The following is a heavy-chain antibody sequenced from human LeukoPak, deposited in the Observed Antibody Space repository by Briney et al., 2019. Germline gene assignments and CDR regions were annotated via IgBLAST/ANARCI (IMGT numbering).Heavy chain of an antibody. Sequence: GGSLRLSCAASGFTFSSYAMSWVRQAPGKGLEWVSGISGSGGSTFYADSVKGRFTISRDNSKNTLYLQMNSLRAEDTAVYYCAKWGSGSYYKGSFDYWGQGTLVTVSS. J-gene: IGHJ4*02. CDR1: GFTFSSYA. CDR2: ISGSGGST. V-gene: IGHV3-23*01. D-gene: IGHD3-10*01. CDR3: AKWGSGSYYKGSFDY.